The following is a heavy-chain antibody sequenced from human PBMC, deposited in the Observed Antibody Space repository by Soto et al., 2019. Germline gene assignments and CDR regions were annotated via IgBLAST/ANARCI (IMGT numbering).Heavy chain of an antibody. CDR2: ISGSGTST. CDR3: AKDVRNDFWSGFYV. V-gene: IGHV3-23*01. D-gene: IGHD3-3*01. Sequence: EVQLLESGGGLVQPGGSLRLSCAVSGFTFSSYAMSWVRQAPGKGLEWVSTISGSGTSTYYAESVKGRFTVFRDNSKTTLYLQMNSLRAEDTAVYHCAKDVRNDFWSGFYVWGQGTTVTVSS. CDR1: GFTFSSYA. J-gene: IGHJ6*02.